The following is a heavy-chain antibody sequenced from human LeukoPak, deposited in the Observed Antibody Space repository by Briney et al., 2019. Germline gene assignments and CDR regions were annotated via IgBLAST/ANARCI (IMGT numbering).Heavy chain of an antibody. Sequence: PGGSLRLSCAASGFTFSSYGVHWVRQAPGKGLEWVAFIRYDGSNKYYADSVKGRFTISRDNSKNTLYLQMNSLRAEDTAVYYCAKDTTTATGFVDYWGQGTLVTVSS. CDR3: AKDTTTATGFVDY. CDR2: IRYDGSNK. CDR1: GFTFSSYG. D-gene: IGHD4-17*01. J-gene: IGHJ4*02. V-gene: IGHV3-30*02.